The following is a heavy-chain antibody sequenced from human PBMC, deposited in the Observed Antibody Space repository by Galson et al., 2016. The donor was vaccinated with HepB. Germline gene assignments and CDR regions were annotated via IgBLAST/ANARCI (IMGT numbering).Heavy chain of an antibody. D-gene: IGHD3-16*01. CDR1: GDRVSGDRAA. CDR2: TYYRSRWYT. CDR3: ARDTTIVGGYSYYHGLDV. V-gene: IGHV6-1*01. Sequence: CAISGDRVSGDRAAWNWIRQSPSRGLEWLGRTYYRSRWYTEYAVFVKSRININSDISKNHLSLQLKSVSPEDTAVYFCARDTTIVGGYSYYHGLDVWGLGTPVTVSS. J-gene: IGHJ6*02.